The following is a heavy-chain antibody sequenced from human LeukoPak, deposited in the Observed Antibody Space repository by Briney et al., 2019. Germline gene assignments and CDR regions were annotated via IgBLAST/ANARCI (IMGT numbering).Heavy chain of an antibody. D-gene: IGHD2-15*01. Sequence: GGSLRLSCAASGFIFSDYYMSWIRQAPGKGLEWVAFIRYDGSNKYYADSVKGRFTISRDNSKNTLYLQMNSLRAEDTAVYYCARVATFYYYYMDVWGKGTTVTVSS. CDR1: GFIFSDYY. V-gene: IGHV3-30*02. CDR2: IRYDGSNK. CDR3: ARVATFYYYYMDV. J-gene: IGHJ6*03.